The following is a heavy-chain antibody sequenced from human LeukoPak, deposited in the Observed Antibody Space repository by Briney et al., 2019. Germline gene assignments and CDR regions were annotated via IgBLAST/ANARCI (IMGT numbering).Heavy chain of an antibody. Sequence: SETLSLTCTVSGGSISSSSYYWGWIRQPPGKGLEWIGSIYYSGSTYYNPSLKSRVTISVDTSKNQFSLKLSSVTAADTAVYYCARERVGALFDYWGQGTLVTVSS. CDR3: ARERVGALFDY. D-gene: IGHD1-26*01. CDR2: IYYSGST. J-gene: IGHJ4*02. CDR1: GGSISSSSYY. V-gene: IGHV4-39*07.